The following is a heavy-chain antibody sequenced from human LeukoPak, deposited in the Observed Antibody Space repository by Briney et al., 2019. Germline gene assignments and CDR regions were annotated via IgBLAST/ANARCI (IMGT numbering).Heavy chain of an antibody. Sequence: GGSLRLSCAASGFTVSSYGMSWVRQAPGKGPEWVSLVYSDGVTRYADSVQGRFTISRDNSKNTVYLQMNNLRVEDTAVYHCVRDRAEGRAWVEFDPWGQGTLVTVSS. CDR1: GFTVSSYG. J-gene: IGHJ5*02. CDR3: VRDRAEGRAWVEFDP. V-gene: IGHV3-66*02. CDR2: VYSDGVT.